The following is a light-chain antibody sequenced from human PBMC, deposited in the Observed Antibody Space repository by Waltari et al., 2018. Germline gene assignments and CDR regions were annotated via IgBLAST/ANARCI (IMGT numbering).Light chain of an antibody. CDR2: GST. CDR1: SSNIGTYD. J-gene: IGLJ2*01. CDR3: QSYDRSLSASV. Sequence: QSVLAQPPSVSGAPGQRVTISCTGSSSNIGTYDVHWYQQLPGTAPKLLIYGSTNRPSGVPDRFSGSKSGTSASRAIAGLQAEDEADYYCQSYDRSLSASVFGGGTKLTVL. V-gene: IGLV1-40*01.